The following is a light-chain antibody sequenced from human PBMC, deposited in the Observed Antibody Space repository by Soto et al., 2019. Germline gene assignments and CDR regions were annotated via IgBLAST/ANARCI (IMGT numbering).Light chain of an antibody. Sequence: IQLTQSPSTLSASVGDRVTITCRASQGIGTALAWYHQRPGNSPDLLVYDASTLQSGVPSRFSGSGSETDLSHTISGLQPEDFGHYYCQQFNTKPLTFGGGTRVEIK. V-gene: IGKV1-13*02. J-gene: IGKJ4*01. CDR1: QGIGTA. CDR3: QQFNTKPLT. CDR2: DAS.